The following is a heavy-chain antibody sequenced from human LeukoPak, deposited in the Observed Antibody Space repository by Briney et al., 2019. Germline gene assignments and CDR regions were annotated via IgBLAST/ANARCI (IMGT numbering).Heavy chain of an antibody. D-gene: IGHD3-16*01. Sequence: PGGSLRLSCAASENTFSRYWMSWVRQAPGKGPEWVANIKQDGSEKYFVDSVRGRFTISRDNAKNSLYLQMNSLRAGDTAVYYCARGLGPHYWGQGTLVTVSS. V-gene: IGHV3-7*02. J-gene: IGHJ4*02. CDR2: IKQDGSEK. CDR3: ARGLGPHY. CDR1: ENTFSRYW.